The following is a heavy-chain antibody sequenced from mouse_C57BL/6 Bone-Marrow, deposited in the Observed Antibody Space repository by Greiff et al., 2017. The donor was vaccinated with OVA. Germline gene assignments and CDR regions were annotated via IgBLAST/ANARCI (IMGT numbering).Heavy chain of an antibody. D-gene: IGHD2-1*01. CDR2: IDPANGNT. CDR3: ARDYGNWAWFAY. J-gene: IGHJ3*01. CDR1: GFNIKNTY. Sequence: EVQRVESVAELVRPGASVKLSCTASGFNIKNTYMHWVKQRPEQGLEWIGRIDPANGNTKYAPKFQGKATLTADTSSNTAYLQLSSLTSEDTAIYYCARDYGNWAWFAYWGQGTLVTVSA. V-gene: IGHV14-3*01.